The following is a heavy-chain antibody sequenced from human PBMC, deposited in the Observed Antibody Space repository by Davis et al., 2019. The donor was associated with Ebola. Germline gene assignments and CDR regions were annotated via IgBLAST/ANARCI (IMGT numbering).Heavy chain of an antibody. J-gene: IGHJ6*02. CDR3: ARDHPKYYYYYYGMDV. CDR2: INPSGGST. V-gene: IGHV1-46*01. CDR1: GYTFTSYY. Sequence: AASVKVSCTASGYTFTSYYMHWVRQAPGQGLEWMGIINPSGGSTSYAQKFQGRVTMTRDTSTSTVYMELSSLRSEDTAVYYCARDHPKYYYYYYGMDVWGQGTTVTVSS.